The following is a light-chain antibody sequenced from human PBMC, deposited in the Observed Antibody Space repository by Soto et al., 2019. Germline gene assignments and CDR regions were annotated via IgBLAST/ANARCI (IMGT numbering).Light chain of an antibody. Sequence: DIHITHSPSSVSASVGDRVTITCRASQSISGWLAWYQQKPGKAPKLLIYKASSLKSGVPSRFSGSGSGTEFTLTIRSLQPDDSATYYCQQYHSFPVTFGQGTKVDIK. J-gene: IGKJ1*01. V-gene: IGKV1-5*03. CDR1: QSISGW. CDR2: KAS. CDR3: QQYHSFPVT.